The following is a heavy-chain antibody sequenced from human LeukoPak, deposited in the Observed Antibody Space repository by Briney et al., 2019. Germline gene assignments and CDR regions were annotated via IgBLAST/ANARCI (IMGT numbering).Heavy chain of an antibody. Sequence: SETLSLTCTVSGGSISSSTYYWGWIRQPPGKGLEWIGSIFYSGRTYYNPSLKSRVTISVDTSKNQFSLELSSVTAADTAVYYCARAGPPYYYYYMDVWGKGTTVTVSS. CDR2: IFYSGRT. CDR3: ARAGPPYYYYYMDV. D-gene: IGHD1-14*01. J-gene: IGHJ6*03. V-gene: IGHV4-39*07. CDR1: GGSISSSTYY.